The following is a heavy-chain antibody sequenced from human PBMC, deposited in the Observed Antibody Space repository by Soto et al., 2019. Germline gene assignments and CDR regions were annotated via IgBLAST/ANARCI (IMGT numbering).Heavy chain of an antibody. CDR3: ARSTKRITIFFDI. D-gene: IGHD3-9*01. V-gene: IGHV4-59*01. Sequence: SETLSLTCTVSGGSISSYYWSWIRQPPGKGLEWIGYIYYSGSTNYNPSLKSRVTISVDTSKNQFSLKLSSVTAADTAVYYCARSTKRITIFFDIWGQGTMVTVSS. J-gene: IGHJ3*02. CDR1: GGSISSYY. CDR2: IYYSGST.